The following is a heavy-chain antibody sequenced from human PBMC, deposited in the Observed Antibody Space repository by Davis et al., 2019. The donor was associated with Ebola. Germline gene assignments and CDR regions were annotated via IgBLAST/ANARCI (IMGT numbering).Heavy chain of an antibody. CDR2: ISYDGSNK. D-gene: IGHD6-19*01. J-gene: IGHJ4*02. CDR1: GFTFSSYG. V-gene: IGHV3-30*03. Sequence: GGSLRLSCAASGFTFSSYGMHWVRQAPGKGLEWVAVISYDGSNKYYADSVKGRFTISRDNSKNTLYLQMNSLRAEDTAVYYCARDPPHTAVAGTGLDYWGQGTLVTVSS. CDR3: ARDPPHTAVAGTGLDY.